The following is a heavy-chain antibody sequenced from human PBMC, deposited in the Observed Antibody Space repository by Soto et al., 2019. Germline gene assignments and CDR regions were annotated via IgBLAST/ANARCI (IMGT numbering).Heavy chain of an antibody. Sequence: ASVKVSCKVSGYTLTELSMHWVRQAPGKGLEWMGGFDPEDGETIYAQKFQGRVTMTEDTSTDTAYMELSSLRSEDTAVYYCATGVGATYYYYYYGMDVWGQGTTGTVSS. D-gene: IGHD1-26*01. CDR1: GYTLTELS. J-gene: IGHJ6*02. CDR3: ATGVGATYYYYYYGMDV. V-gene: IGHV1-24*01. CDR2: FDPEDGET.